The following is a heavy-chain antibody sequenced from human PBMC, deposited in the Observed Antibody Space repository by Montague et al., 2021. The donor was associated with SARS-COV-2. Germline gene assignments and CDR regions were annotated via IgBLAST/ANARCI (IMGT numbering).Heavy chain of an antibody. CDR2: IKQDGSEK. V-gene: IGHV3-7*01. J-gene: IGHJ6*02. CDR1: GFTFSRYW. CDR3: ARDWGRIAGVSDYYYYYGMDV. D-gene: IGHD6-13*01. Sequence: SLRLSCAASGFTFSRYWMSWVRQAPGKGLEWVANIKQDGSEKYYVDSVKGRFTISRDNAKNSLYLQMNSLRAEDTAVYYCARDWGRIAGVSDYYYYYGMDVWGQGTTVTVSS.